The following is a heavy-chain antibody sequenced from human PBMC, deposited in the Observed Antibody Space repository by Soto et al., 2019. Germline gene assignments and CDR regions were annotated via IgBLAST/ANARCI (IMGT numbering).Heavy chain of an antibody. V-gene: IGHV3-21*01. J-gene: IGHJ4*02. CDR3: ARDLGVALATLTLDY. CDR2: ITTSSSFR. Sequence: GGSLRLSCAASGFTFSTYSMNWVRQAPGKGLGWVADITTSSSFRFYADSVKGRFTISRDDAKNSLYLQMNSLRAEDTGVYYCARDLGVALATLTLDYWGQAALVTVSS. D-gene: IGHD2-15*01. CDR1: GFTFSTYS.